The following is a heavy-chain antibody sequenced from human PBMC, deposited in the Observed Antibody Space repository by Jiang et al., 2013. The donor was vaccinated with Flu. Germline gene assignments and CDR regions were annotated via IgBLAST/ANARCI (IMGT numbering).Heavy chain of an antibody. CDR1: GFSLTTNEVG. D-gene: IGHD3-9*01. J-gene: IGHJ4*02. CDR2: IYWDDDK. CDR3: AHRHGHGFRLGEPFDY. Sequence: KPTQTLTLTCTFSGFSLTTNEVGVGWIRQPPGKALEWLALIYWDDDKRYNSSLMSRLAITKDTSKNQVVLTMANVDPVDTATYYCAHRHGHGFRLGEPFDYWGQGILVTVSS. V-gene: IGHV2-5*02.